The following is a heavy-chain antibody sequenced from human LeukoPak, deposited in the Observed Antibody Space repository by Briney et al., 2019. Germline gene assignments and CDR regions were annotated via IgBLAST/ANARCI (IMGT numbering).Heavy chain of an antibody. CDR1: GFTFSSYG. J-gene: IGHJ6*03. CDR3: AKDDYYVSSGYYSRGSYIYYMDV. D-gene: IGHD3-22*01. V-gene: IGHV3-30*02. Sequence: GGSLRLSCVASGFTFSSYGMHWVRQAPGKGLEWVAFIRHDGSNKYYADTVKDRFTISRDNSKNTLYLQMNSLTAEDTAVYYCAKDDYYVSSGYYSRGSYIYYMDVWGKGTTVTVSS. CDR2: IRHDGSNK.